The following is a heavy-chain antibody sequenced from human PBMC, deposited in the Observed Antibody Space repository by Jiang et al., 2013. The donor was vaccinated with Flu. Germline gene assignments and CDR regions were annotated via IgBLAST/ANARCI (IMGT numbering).Heavy chain of an antibody. V-gene: IGHV4-39*01. CDR3: AGTAANTYYDFWSGYYLGY. D-gene: IGHD3-3*01. Sequence: PGLVKPSETLSLTCTVSGGSISSSSYYWGWIRQPPGKGLEWIGSIYYSGSTYYNPSLKSRVTISVDTSKNQFSLKLSSVTAADTAVYYCAGTAANTYYDFWSGYYLGYWGQGTLVTVSS. CDR1: GGSISSSSYY. CDR2: IYYSGST. J-gene: IGHJ4*02.